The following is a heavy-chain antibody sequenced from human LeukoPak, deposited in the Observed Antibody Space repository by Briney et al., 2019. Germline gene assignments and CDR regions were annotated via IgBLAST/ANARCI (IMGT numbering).Heavy chain of an antibody. CDR2: IIPIFGTA. V-gene: IGHV1-69*13. D-gene: IGHD3-3*01. Sequence: GASVKVSCKASGGTFSSYAISWVRQAPGQGLEWMGGIIPIFGTANYAQKFQGRVTITADESTSTAYMELSSLRSEDTAVYYCAKDMGFLEVLGVYGMDVWGQGTTVTVSS. CDR1: GGTFSSYA. CDR3: AKDMGFLEVLGVYGMDV. J-gene: IGHJ6*02.